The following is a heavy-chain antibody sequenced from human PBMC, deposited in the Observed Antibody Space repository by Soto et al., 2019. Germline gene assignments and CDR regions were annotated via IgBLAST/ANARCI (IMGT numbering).Heavy chain of an antibody. CDR1: GYTFTSYY. CDR2: INPSGGST. D-gene: IGHD5-12*01. J-gene: IGHJ6*03. Sequence: ASVKVSCKASGYTFTSYYMHCVRQAPGQGLEWMGIINPSGGSTSYAQKFQGRVTMTRDTSTSTVYMELSSLRSEDTAVYYCATNSGDDSKPYYYYYMDVWGKGTTVNVSS. V-gene: IGHV1-46*03. CDR3: ATNSGDDSKPYYYYYMDV.